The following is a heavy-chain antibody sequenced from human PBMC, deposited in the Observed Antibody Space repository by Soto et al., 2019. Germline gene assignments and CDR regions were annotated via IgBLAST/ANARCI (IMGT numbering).Heavy chain of an antibody. Sequence: QVQLVESGGGVVQPGRSLRLSCAASGFTFSSYGMHWVRQAPGKGLEWVAVISYDGSNKYYADSVKGRFTISRDNSKSTLYLQMNSLRAEDTAVYYCAKTHSSGWHRYYYYGMDVWGQGTTVTVSS. CDR2: ISYDGSNK. V-gene: IGHV3-30*18. CDR1: GFTFSSYG. CDR3: AKTHSSGWHRYYYYGMDV. J-gene: IGHJ6*02. D-gene: IGHD6-19*01.